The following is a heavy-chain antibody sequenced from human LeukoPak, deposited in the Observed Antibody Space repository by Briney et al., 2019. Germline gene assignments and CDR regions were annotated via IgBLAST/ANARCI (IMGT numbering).Heavy chain of an antibody. J-gene: IGHJ3*02. CDR3: AREAYYGSGSGAFDI. CDR1: GFTFSSYA. V-gene: IGHV3-30*04. D-gene: IGHD3-10*01. Sequence: PGRSLRLSCAASGFTFSSYAMHWVRQAPGKGLEWVAVISYDGSNKYYADSVKGRFTISRDNPKNTLYLQMNSLRAEDTAVYYCAREAYYGSGSGAFDIWGQGTMVTVSS. CDR2: ISYDGSNK.